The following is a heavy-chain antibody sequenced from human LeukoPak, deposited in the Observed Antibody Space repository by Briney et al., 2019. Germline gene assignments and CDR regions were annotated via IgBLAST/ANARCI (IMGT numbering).Heavy chain of an antibody. D-gene: IGHD3-10*01. CDR2: ISYDGSNK. V-gene: IGHV3-30*18. J-gene: IGHJ4*02. CDR3: AKDGTQVDLLWFGEPTTSATVFDY. Sequence: GGSLRLSCAASGFTFSSYGMHWVRQAPGKGLEWVAVISYDGSNKYYADSVKGRFTIYRDNSKNALYLKMNSLRAEDTSVYYCAKDGTQVDLLWFGEPTTSATVFDYWGQGTPVT. CDR1: GFTFSSYG.